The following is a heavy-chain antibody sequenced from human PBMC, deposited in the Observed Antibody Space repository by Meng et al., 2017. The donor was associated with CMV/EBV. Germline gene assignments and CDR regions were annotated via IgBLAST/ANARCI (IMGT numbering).Heavy chain of an antibody. CDR1: GFTFSSYG. Sequence: GESLKISCAASGFTFSSYGMHWVRQAPGKGLEWVAFIRYDGSNKYYADSVKGRFTISRDNSKNTLYLQMNSLRAEDTAVYYCAKDSGYDSSLYYYYYYGIDVWGQGTTVTVSS. J-gene: IGHJ6*02. CDR3: AKDSGYDSSLYYYYYYGIDV. V-gene: IGHV3-30*02. D-gene: IGHD5-12*01. CDR2: IRYDGSNK.